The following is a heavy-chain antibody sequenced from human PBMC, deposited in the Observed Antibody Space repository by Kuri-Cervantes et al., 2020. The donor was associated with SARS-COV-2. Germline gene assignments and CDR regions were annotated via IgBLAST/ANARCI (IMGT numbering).Heavy chain of an antibody. CDR1: GYTFTGYY. J-gene: IGHJ4*02. CDR2: INPNSGGT. CDR3: ARGGRASRFMFEY. D-gene: IGHD3-16*01. Sequence: ASVKVSCKASGYTFTGYYMHWVRQAPGQGLEWMGWINPNSGGTNYAQKFQGRVTMTWDTSTSTVYMELSSLRSEDTAVYYCARGGRASRFMFEYWGQGTLVTVSS. V-gene: IGHV1-2*02.